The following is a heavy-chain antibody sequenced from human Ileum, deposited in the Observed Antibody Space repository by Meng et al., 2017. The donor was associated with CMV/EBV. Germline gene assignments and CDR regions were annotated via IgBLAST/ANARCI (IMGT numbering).Heavy chain of an antibody. CDR2: MNPNIGNS. V-gene: IGHV1-8*01. CDR3: ARGPFWSGHQPHYFDY. Sequence: GYTFTSYDINWVRQAAGQGLEWMGWMNPNIGNSGYAQKFQGRITMTRSTSITTAYMELSSLTSEDTAVYYCARGPFWSGHQPHYFDYWGQGTLVTVSS. CDR1: GYTFTSYD. J-gene: IGHJ4*02. D-gene: IGHD3-3*01.